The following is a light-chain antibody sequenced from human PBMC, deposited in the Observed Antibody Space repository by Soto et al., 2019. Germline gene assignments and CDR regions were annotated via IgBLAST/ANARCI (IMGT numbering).Light chain of an antibody. CDR2: GHS. CDR1: SSNIGAGYD. J-gene: IGLJ2*01. Sequence: QLVLTQPPSVSGAPGQRVTISCTGSSSNIGAGYDVHWYQQLPGTAPKLLIYGHSNRPSGVPDRFSGSKSGTSASLAITGLQAEDEADYYCQSYDSSLSGYLVFGGGTKVTVL. CDR3: QSYDSSLSGYLV. V-gene: IGLV1-40*01.